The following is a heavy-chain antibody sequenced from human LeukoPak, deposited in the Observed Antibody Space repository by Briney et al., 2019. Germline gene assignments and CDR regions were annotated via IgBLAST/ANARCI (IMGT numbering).Heavy chain of an antibody. CDR3: CKAGGYDYELFDY. D-gene: IGHD5-12*01. CDR1: GGSFSGYY. V-gene: IGHV4-34*01. CDR2: INHSGST. J-gene: IGHJ4*02. Sequence: PSETLSLTCAVYGGSFSGYYWSWIRQPPGKGLEWIGEINHSGSTNYNPSLKSRVTISVDTSKNQFSLKLSSVTAADTAVYYCCKAGGYDYELFDYWGQGTLVTVSS.